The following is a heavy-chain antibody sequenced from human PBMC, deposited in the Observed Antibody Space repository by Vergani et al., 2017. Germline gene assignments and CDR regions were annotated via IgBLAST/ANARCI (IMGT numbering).Heavy chain of an antibody. D-gene: IGHD3-22*01. V-gene: IGHV3-48*03. Sequence: EVQLVESGGGLVQPGGSLRLSCAASGFTFSSYEMNWVRQAPGKGLEWVSSISSSSSYIYYADSVKGRFTISRDNAKNPLYLQMNSLRAEDTAVYYCAGAYYYDSSNDYWGQGTLVTVSS. CDR3: AGAYYYDSSNDY. CDR1: GFTFSSYE. CDR2: ISSSSSYI. J-gene: IGHJ4*02.